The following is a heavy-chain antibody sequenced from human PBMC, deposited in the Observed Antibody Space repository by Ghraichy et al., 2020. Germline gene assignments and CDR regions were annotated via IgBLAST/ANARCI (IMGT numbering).Heavy chain of an antibody. D-gene: IGHD2-2*02. CDR1: GGSFSGYY. CDR2: INHSGST. Sequence: SETLSLTCAVYGGSFSGYYWSWIRQPPGKGLEWIGEINHSGSTNYNPSLKSRVTISVDTSKNQFSLKLSSVTAADTAVYYCARITYQRPGYCSSTSCYTSAFDIWGQGTMVTVSS. CDR3: ARITYQRPGYCSSTSCYTSAFDI. J-gene: IGHJ3*02. V-gene: IGHV4-34*01.